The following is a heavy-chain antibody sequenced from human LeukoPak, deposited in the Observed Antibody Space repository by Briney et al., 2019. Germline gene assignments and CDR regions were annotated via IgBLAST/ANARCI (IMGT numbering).Heavy chain of an antibody. CDR1: GYTFTGYY. Sequence: GASVKVSCKASGYTFTGYYMHWVRQAPGQGLEWMGWINPNSGGTNYAQKFQGRVTMTRDTSTSTAYMELSRLRSDDTAVYYCARVKQYQLLAFDPWGQGTLVTVSS. D-gene: IGHD2-2*01. CDR3: ARVKQYQLLAFDP. CDR2: INPNSGGT. V-gene: IGHV1-2*02. J-gene: IGHJ5*02.